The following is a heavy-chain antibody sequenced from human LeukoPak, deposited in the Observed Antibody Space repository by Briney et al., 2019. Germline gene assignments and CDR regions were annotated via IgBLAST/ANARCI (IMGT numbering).Heavy chain of an antibody. V-gene: IGHV4-39*01. CDR1: GGSLSSRSHY. CDR2: LSNSGNT. D-gene: IGHD1-1*01. CDR3: VRWTAGTTEDS. Sequence: PSETLSLTCTVSGGSLSSRSHYWGWIRQPPGQGLEWIGSLSNSGNTYYNPSLKSRVTISIDTSKNEFSLKLSSVTAADTAVYYCVRWTAGTTEDSWGQGTLVTVSS. J-gene: IGHJ4*02.